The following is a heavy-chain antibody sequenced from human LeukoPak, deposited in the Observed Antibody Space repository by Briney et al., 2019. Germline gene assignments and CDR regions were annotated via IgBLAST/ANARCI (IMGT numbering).Heavy chain of an antibody. V-gene: IGHV1-2*02. J-gene: IGHJ4*02. CDR2: INPNSGGT. D-gene: IGHD1-26*01. CDR1: RYTFTDYY. CDR3: AREGPIVGATHLVDY. Sequence: GASVKVSCKASRYTFTDYYMHWVRQAPGQGLEWMGWINPNSGGTNYAQKFQGMVTMTRDTSISTAYMELSRLRSDDTAVYYCAREGPIVGATHLVDYWGQGTLVTVSS.